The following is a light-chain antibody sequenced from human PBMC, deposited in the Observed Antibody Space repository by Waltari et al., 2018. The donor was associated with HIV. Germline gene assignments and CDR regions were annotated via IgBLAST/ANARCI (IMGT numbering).Light chain of an antibody. V-gene: IGKV1D-8*01. J-gene: IGKJ1*01. CDR2: GAS. CDR1: QAIDNS. CDR3: QQYYAFPRT. Sequence: VIWMTQSPALLSASTGDKVNITCRLSQAIDNSLAWYQQSPGKAPNLLIYGASTLQSGVPSRISGSGSGTDFTLTISCLQPEDFAVYYCQQYYAFPRTFGHGTKVEVK.